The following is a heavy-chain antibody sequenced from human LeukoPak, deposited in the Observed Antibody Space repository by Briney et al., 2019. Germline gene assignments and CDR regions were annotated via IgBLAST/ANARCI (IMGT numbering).Heavy chain of an antibody. CDR2: IRSKAYGGTT. D-gene: IGHD6-13*01. CDR3: TRDLGTVGIAALNWFDP. J-gene: IGHJ5*02. Sequence: GGSLRLSCTASGFTFGDYAMSWLRQAPGKGLEWVGFIRSKAYGGTTEYAASVKGRFTISRDDSKSIAYLQMNSLKTEDTAVYYCTRDLGTVGIAALNWFDPWGQGTLVTVSS. CDR1: GFTFGDYA. V-gene: IGHV3-49*03.